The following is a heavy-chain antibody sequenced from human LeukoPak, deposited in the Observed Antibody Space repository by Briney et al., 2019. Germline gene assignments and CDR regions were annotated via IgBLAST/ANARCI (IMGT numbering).Heavy chain of an antibody. CDR3: ARLHYCSGGSCVFDY. CDR1: GGPIRSGTYY. Sequence: SETLSLTCTVSGGPIRSGTYYWGWIRQPPGKGLEWIGSIYHSGRTYYNPSLWSRVTISVDTSKNQFSLKVSSVTAADTAVYYCARLHYCSGGSCVFDYWGLGSLVTVSS. CDR2: IYHSGRT. V-gene: IGHV4-39*01. D-gene: IGHD2-15*01. J-gene: IGHJ4*02.